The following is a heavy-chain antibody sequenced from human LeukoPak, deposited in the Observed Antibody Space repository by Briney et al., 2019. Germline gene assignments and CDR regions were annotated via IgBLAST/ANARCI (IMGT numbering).Heavy chain of an antibody. CDR3: ARATFYIYMDV. Sequence: SDTLSLTCTVAGGYITTYYWTWIRQTPGKGLEWIGYIYYGGNTNYNPSLNSRVTISVDTSKSQISLNLSSVTAADTATYYCARATFYIYMDVWGKGTTVIVSS. CDR2: IYYGGNT. D-gene: IGHD2/OR15-2a*01. V-gene: IGHV4-59*07. CDR1: GGYITTYY. J-gene: IGHJ6*04.